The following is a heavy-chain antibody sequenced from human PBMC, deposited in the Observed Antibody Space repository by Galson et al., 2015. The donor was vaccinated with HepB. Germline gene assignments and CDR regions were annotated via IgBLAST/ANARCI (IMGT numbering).Heavy chain of an antibody. Sequence: SLRLSCAASGFTYSNKWMHWVRQAPGKGLEWVSRIKTEESTISYADSVKGRFTISRDDAKNTLYLQTNSLRAEDTAVYYCARVKEKVGAPLDVWGKGTTVTVSS. J-gene: IGHJ6*04. CDR1: GFTYSNKW. CDR3: ARVKEKVGAPLDV. V-gene: IGHV3-74*01. D-gene: IGHD1-26*01. CDR2: IKTEESTI.